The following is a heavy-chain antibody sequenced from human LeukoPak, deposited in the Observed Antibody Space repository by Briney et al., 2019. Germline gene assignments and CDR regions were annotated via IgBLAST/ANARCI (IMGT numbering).Heavy chain of an antibody. Sequence: GGSLRLSCTASGFTFGDYAMSWFRQAPGKGLEWVGFIRSKAYGGTTEYAASVKGRFTISRDDSKSIAYLQMNSLKTEDTAVYYCAKGRGSYYNYYYYMDVWGKGTTVTISS. CDR3: AKGRGSYYNYYYYMDV. CDR1: GFTFGDYA. D-gene: IGHD1-26*01. J-gene: IGHJ6*03. CDR2: IRSKAYGGTT. V-gene: IGHV3-49*03.